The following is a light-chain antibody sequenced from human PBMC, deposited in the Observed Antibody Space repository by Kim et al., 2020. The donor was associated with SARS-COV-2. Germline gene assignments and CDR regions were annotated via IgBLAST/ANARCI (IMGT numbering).Light chain of an antibody. CDR1: SSDVGNYNL. J-gene: IGLJ7*01. CDR3: CSYAGSRNV. V-gene: IGLV2-23*02. CDR2: EVT. Sequence: PGQSITISCTGTSSDVGNYNLVSWYQQHPGNAPKLMIYEVTKRPSGVSNRFSGSKSGNTASLTISGLQAEDEADYYCCSYAGSRNVFGGGTQLTVL.